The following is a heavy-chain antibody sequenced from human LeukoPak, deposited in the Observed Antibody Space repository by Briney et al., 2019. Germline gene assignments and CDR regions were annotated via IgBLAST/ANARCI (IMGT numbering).Heavy chain of an antibody. Sequence: PSETLSLTCTVSGGSISSYYWSWIRQPAGKGLEWIGRIYTSGSTNYNPSLKSRVTMSVDTSKNQFSLKLSSVTAADTAVYYCARGGRYYCSGGSCYSSFFHFDYWGQGTLVTVSS. V-gene: IGHV4-4*07. J-gene: IGHJ4*02. CDR2: IYTSGST. D-gene: IGHD2-15*01. CDR3: ARGGRYYCSGGSCYSSFFHFDY. CDR1: GGSISSYY.